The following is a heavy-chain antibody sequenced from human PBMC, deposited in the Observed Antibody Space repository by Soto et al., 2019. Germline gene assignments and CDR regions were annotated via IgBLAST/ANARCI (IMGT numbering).Heavy chain of an antibody. Sequence: EVQLVESGGGLVQPGGSLRLSCAASGFTVSSNSMSWVRQAPGKGLEWVSVIYSGGSTYYADSVKGRFTISRDNSKNTLYLQMNSLRAEDTAVYYCARDTATVSDAFDIWGQGTMVTVSS. D-gene: IGHD4-17*01. J-gene: IGHJ3*02. CDR2: IYSGGST. V-gene: IGHV3-66*01. CDR3: ARDTATVSDAFDI. CDR1: GFTVSSNS.